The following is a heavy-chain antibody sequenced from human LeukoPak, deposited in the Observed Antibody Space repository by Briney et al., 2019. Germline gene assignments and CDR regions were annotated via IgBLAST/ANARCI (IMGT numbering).Heavy chain of an antibody. Sequence: GGSLRLSCAASGFSVSTNYMSWVRQAPGKGLEGVSVIYSGDNTYYADSVKGRFTISRDNSKNTLYLQMNSLRAEDTAVYYCAKDTGYQDAFDIWGQGTMVTVSS. V-gene: IGHV3-66*01. CDR1: GFSVSTNY. J-gene: IGHJ3*02. CDR2: IYSGDNT. CDR3: AKDTGYQDAFDI. D-gene: IGHD2-2*01.